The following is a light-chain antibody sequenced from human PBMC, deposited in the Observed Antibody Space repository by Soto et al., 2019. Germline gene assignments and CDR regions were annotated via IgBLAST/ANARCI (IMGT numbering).Light chain of an antibody. CDR2: DVN. Sequence: QSALTQPASVSGSPGQSITISCTGTSSDVGGYNFVAWYQQHPGKVPKLMIFDVNRRPSGVSDRFSGSKSGNTASLTISGLQAEDEGDYYCCSYTSSSTHVFGSGTKLTVL. V-gene: IGLV2-14*03. CDR3: CSYTSSSTHV. J-gene: IGLJ1*01. CDR1: SSDVGGYNF.